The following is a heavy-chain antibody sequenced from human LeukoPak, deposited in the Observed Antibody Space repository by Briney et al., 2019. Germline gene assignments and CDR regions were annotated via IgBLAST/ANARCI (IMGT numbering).Heavy chain of an antibody. CDR1: GYTFTSYD. D-gene: IGHD2-15*01. CDR3: AVVEAAILVY. CDR2: INPNSGNT. J-gene: IGHJ4*02. V-gene: IGHV1-8*01. Sequence: ASVKVSCKASGYTFTSYDMHWVRQAPGQGLEWMGWINPNSGNTDYAQKFQGRVTMTRNTSISTAYMELSSLKSEDTAVYYCAVVEAAILVYWGQGTLVTVSS.